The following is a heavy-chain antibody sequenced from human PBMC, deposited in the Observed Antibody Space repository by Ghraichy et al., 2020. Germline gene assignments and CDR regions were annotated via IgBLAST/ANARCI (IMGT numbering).Heavy chain of an antibody. CDR1: GFTFSSYT. CDR2: ISSKGDVT. CDR3: VKVGMKTGGFDP. Sequence: GGSLRLSCAASGFTFSSYTMTWVRQAPGEGLQWVSGISSKGDVTKYADSVKGRFTISRDNSKNTLFLQMNSLRVEDTAVYYCVKVGMKTGGFDPWGQGTLVTVSS. D-gene: IGHD7-27*01. V-gene: IGHV3-23*01. J-gene: IGHJ5*02.